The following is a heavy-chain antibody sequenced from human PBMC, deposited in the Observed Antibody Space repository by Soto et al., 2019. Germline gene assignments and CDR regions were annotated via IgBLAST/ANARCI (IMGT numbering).Heavy chain of an antibody. V-gene: IGHV1-46*01. CDR1: GYPFTSQY. CDR3: GRVGQVLAETFDS. D-gene: IGHD3-3*01. Sequence: ASVKVSCKASGYPFTSQYIHWVRHAPGQGFQWMGIINPRDGKTTYAQNFQGTITMTRDTSTSTLYSELTSLTSDDTAVYYCGRVGQVLAETFDSWGQGTLVTSPQ. J-gene: IGHJ4*02. CDR2: INPRDGKT.